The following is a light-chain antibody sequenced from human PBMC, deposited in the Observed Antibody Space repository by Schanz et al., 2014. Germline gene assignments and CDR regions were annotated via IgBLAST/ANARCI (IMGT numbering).Light chain of an antibody. Sequence: QSVLTQPPSVSGAPGQRVTISCTGSSSNIGGYTVNWYQFLPGTAPKLLIYRDNERPSGVPDRFSGSKSGNTASLTVSGLQAEDEGDYSCSSYAGSNSPYVFGTGTKLTVL. CDR3: SSYAGSNSPYV. J-gene: IGLJ1*01. CDR1: SSNIGGYT. CDR2: RDN. V-gene: IGLV1-40*01.